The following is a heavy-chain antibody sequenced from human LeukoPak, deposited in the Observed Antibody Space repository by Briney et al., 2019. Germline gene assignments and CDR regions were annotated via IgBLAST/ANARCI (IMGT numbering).Heavy chain of an antibody. J-gene: IGHJ4*02. CDR2: INHSGST. CDR1: GGSFSGYY. D-gene: IGHD2-2*01. V-gene: IGHV4-34*01. Sequence: SETLSLTCAVYGGSFSGYYWSWIRQPPGKGLEWIGEINHSGSTNYNPSLKSRVTISVDTSKNQFSLTLSSVTAADTAVYYCARLPRGYCSSTSPPCRSYSFDYWGQGTLVTVSS. CDR3: ARLPRGYCSSTSPPCRSYSFDY.